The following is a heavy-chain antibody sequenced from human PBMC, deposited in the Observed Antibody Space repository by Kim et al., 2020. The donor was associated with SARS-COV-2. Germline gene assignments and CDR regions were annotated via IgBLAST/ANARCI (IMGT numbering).Heavy chain of an antibody. D-gene: IGHD1-26*01. J-gene: IGHJ4*02. CDR1: GFTFSSYS. CDR3: ARVTGMVATREIESDY. CDR2: ISSSSSYI. V-gene: IGHV3-21*01. Sequence: LSLTCAASGFTFSSYSMNWVRQAPGKGLEWVSSISSSSSYIYYADSVKGRFTISRDNAKNSLYLQMNSLRAEDTAVYYCARVTGMVATREIESDYWGPGTPVTVSS.